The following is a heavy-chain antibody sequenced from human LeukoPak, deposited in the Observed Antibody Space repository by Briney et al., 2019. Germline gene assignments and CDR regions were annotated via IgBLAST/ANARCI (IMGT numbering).Heavy chain of an antibody. J-gene: IGHJ6*02. CDR3: ARDLYGDGSGPSLISYYYGMDV. CDR2: IYTSGSA. CDR1: VGSISSYY. D-gene: IGHD4-17*01. Sequence: SETLSLTCTVSVGSISSYYWSWIRQPPGKGLEGIGRIYTSGSANYNPSLKSRVTMSVDTSKDQCSLTPSSVTAADTAVYYCARDLYGDGSGPSLISYYYGMDVWGQGTTVTVSS. V-gene: IGHV4-4*07.